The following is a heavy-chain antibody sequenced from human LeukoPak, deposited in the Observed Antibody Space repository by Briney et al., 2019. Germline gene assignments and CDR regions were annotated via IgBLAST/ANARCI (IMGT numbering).Heavy chain of an antibody. Sequence: GASVTVSCKASGYTFTGYYMHWVRQAPGQGLEWMGWINPNSGGTNYAQKFQGRVTMTRDTSISTAYMELSRLRSDDTAVYYCARWPRVTAIRVEYWGQGTLVTVSS. J-gene: IGHJ4*02. CDR1: GYTFTGYY. V-gene: IGHV1-2*02. CDR2: INPNSGGT. D-gene: IGHD2-2*02. CDR3: ARWPRVTAIRVEY.